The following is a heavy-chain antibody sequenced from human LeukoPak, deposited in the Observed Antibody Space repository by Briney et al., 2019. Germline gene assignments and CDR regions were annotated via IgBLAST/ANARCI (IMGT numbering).Heavy chain of an antibody. CDR2: IYYSGDT. CDR1: GGSITSDY. J-gene: IGHJ5*02. D-gene: IGHD3-22*01. V-gene: IGHV4-59*08. Sequence: SETLSLTCIVSGGSITSDYWTWIRQTPWKGLEWIGHIYYSGDTNYNPSLSSRATISVDTSKNQVSLTLTSVTAADTAVYYCARRTYDYESGYYYGRGWFDPWGQGTLVTVSS. CDR3: ARRTYDYESGYYYGRGWFDP.